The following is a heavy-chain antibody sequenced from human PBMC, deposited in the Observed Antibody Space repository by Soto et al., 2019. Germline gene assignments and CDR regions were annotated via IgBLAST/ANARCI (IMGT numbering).Heavy chain of an antibody. CDR2: IYYSGST. J-gene: IGHJ5*02. D-gene: IGHD3-22*01. V-gene: IGHV4-30-4*01. Sequence: PSETLSLTCTVSGGSISSGDYYWSWIRQPPGKGLEWIGYIYYSGSTYYNPSLKSRVTISVDTSKNQFSLKLSSVTAADTAVYYCAREAIYDSSGYHNWFDPWGQGTLVTVYS. CDR3: AREAIYDSSGYHNWFDP. CDR1: GGSISSGDYY.